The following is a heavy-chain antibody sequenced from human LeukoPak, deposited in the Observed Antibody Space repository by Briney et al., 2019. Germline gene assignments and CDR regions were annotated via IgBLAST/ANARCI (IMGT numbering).Heavy chain of an antibody. CDR1: GYSFTGYY. CDR3: ARDRVGSGWPRPWYFEF. V-gene: IGHV1-2*02. CDR2: INPNSGAT. Sequence: ASVKVSCKASGYSFTGYYIHWVRQAPGQGLEWVGWINPNSGATNYAQKFQDRVTMTRDTSISTAYMELSRLRSDDTAVYYCARDRVGSGWPRPWYFEFWGQGTLITVSS. D-gene: IGHD6-19*01. J-gene: IGHJ4*02.